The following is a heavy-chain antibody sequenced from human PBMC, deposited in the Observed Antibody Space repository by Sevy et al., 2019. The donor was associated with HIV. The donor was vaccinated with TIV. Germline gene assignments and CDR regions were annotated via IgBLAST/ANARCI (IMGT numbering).Heavy chain of an antibody. J-gene: IGHJ4*02. CDR2: ISFDGTNK. Sequence: GGSLRLSCVASGFIFSSYGIHWVRQAPGKGLEWVAVISFDGTNKYYADSVKGRFTISRDNSKNTLYLQMNSLRTEDTAVYHCAKGRVGYSDFWSGYNIDFWGQGILVTVSS. CDR3: AKGRVGYSDFWSGYNIDF. CDR1: GFIFSSYG. D-gene: IGHD3-3*01. V-gene: IGHV3-30*18.